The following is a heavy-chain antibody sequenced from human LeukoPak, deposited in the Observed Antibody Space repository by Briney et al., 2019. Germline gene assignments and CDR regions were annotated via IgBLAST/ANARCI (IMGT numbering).Heavy chain of an antibody. V-gene: IGHV3-48*03. J-gene: IGHJ6*04. CDR1: GFTFSSYE. D-gene: IGHD3-10*02. CDR3: AELGITMIGGV. Sequence: GGSLRLSCAASGFTFSSYEMNWVRQAPGEGLEWVSYISSSHSTIYYADSVKGQFTISRDNTKNSLYLQMNSLRAEDTAVYYCAELGITMIGGVWGKGTTVTISS. CDR2: ISSSHSTI.